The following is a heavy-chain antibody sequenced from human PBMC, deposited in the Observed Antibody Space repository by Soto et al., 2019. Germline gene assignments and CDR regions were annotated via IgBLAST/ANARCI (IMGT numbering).Heavy chain of an antibody. CDR2: IYPGDSDT. CDR1: GYIFTNYW. Sequence: HGESLMISCNGSGYIFTNYWIGWVRQMPGKGLEWMGIIYPGDSDTKYNPSFQGQVTISADKSITTTYLRWTSPKASDTAIYYCAASIFYYGMDVWGQGTTVTVSS. CDR3: AASIFYYGMDV. V-gene: IGHV5-51*01. J-gene: IGHJ6*02.